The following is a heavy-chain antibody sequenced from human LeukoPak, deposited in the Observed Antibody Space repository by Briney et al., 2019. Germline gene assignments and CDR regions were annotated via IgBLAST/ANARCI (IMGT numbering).Heavy chain of an antibody. CDR1: GFTLSSYW. CDR2: IKQDGSEK. V-gene: IGHV3-7*01. CDR3: ARVPPDSSSWYYRAFRDYYYMDV. D-gene: IGHD6-13*01. J-gene: IGHJ6*03. Sequence: GGSLRLSCAASGFTLSSYWMSWVRQAPGKGLGWVANIKQDGSEKYYVDSVKGRFTISRDNAKNSLYLQMNSLRAEDTAVYYCARVPPDSSSWYYRAFRDYYYMDVWGKGTTVTVSS.